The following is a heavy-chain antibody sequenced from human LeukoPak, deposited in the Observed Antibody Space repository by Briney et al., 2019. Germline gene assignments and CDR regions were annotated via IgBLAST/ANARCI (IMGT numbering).Heavy chain of an antibody. CDR3: AKDRKTGSYEGGYY. D-gene: IGHD1-26*01. J-gene: IGHJ4*02. CDR1: GFTFRNYD. V-gene: IGHV3-30*02. CDR2: MSYDGSNK. Sequence: GGSLRLSCAASGFTFRNYDIHWVRQAPGKGLEWVAFMSYDGSNKHYADSVKGRFTVSRDNSKNTLYLQVNSLRVEDTAVYYCAKDRKTGSYEGGYYWGQGTLVTVSS.